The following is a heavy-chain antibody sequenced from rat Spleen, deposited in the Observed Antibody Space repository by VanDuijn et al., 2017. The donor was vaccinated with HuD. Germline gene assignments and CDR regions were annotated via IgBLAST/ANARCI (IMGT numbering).Heavy chain of an antibody. CDR1: GFSLTDYS. J-gene: IGHJ1*01. Sequence: QVQLKESGPGLVQPSQTLSLTCTVSGFSLTDYSVYWVRQPPGKGLEWMGRIQSGGSTDYNSALKSRLGISRDTSKSQVFLKMNSLQTEDTAIYFCTRPNNPYWYFDFWGPGTMVTVSS. CDR2: IQSGGST. V-gene: IGHV2-19*01. D-gene: IGHD1-10*01. CDR3: TRPNNPYWYFDF.